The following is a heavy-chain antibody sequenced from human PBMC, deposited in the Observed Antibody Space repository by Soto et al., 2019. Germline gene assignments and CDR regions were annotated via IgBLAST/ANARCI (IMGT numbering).Heavy chain of an antibody. J-gene: IGHJ6*02. V-gene: IGHV3-66*01. D-gene: IGHD5-18*01. CDR2: IYSGGST. CDR1: GFTVSSNY. CDR3: ARDWGFTGYGPEFTYYYYGMDV. Sequence: PGGSLRLSCAASGFTVSSNYMSWVRQAPGKGLEWVSVIYSGGSTYYADSVKGRFTISRDNSKNTLYLQMNSLRAEDTAVYYCARDWGFTGYGPEFTYYYYGMDVWGQGTTVTVSS.